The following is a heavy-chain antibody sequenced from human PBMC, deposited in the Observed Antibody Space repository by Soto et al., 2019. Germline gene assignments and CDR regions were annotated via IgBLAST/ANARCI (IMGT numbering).Heavy chain of an antibody. CDR3: ARERQVGPSSGRFDP. CDR1: GDSIKSGSVY. J-gene: IGHJ5*02. CDR2: ITYSGMT. V-gene: IGHV4-31*03. Sequence: PSETLSLTCSVNGDSIKSGSVYWSWIRQSPGNGLEYIGYITYSGMTFRNPSLKSRVTMSVDTPKNQLSLEVRSGTAADTAVYYCARERQVGPSSGRFDPWGQGTLVTVSS.